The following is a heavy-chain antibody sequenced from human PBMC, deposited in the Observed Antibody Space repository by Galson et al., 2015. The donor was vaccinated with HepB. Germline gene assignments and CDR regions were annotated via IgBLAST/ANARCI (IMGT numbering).Heavy chain of an antibody. V-gene: IGHV4-38-2*02. Sequence: LSLTCAVSGYSISSGYYWGWIRQPPGKGLEWIGSIYHSGSTYYNPSLKSRVTISVDTSKNQFSLKLSSVTAADTAVYYCARDPGSGWYYYYYGMDVWGQGTTVTVSS. J-gene: IGHJ6*02. CDR1: GYSISSGYY. CDR3: ARDPGSGWYYYYYGMDV. D-gene: IGHD6-19*01. CDR2: IYHSGST.